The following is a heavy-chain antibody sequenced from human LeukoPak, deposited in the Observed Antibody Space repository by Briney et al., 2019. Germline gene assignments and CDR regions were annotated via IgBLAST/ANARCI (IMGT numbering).Heavy chain of an antibody. CDR3: TSIDVPGGIFDI. J-gene: IGHJ3*02. Sequence: GGSLRLSCAASGFTFSGSTMPWVRQASGKGLEWVGRIRSKADTYATAYAASVKGRFTISRDDSKNTAYLQMNSLKTEDTAVYYCTSIDVPGGIFDIWGQGTLVTVSP. CDR2: IRSKADTYAT. D-gene: IGHD6-13*01. CDR1: GFTFSGST. V-gene: IGHV3-73*01.